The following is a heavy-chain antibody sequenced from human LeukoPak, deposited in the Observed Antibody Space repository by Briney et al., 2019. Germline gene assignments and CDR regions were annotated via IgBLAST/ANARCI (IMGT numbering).Heavy chain of an antibody. CDR2: IKEDGSEK. Sequence: GGSLRLSCAASGFTFSTYWMSWVRQAPGKGLEWVANIKEDGSEKYYVDSVKGRFTISRDNAKNSLYLQMNSLRAEDTAVYYCTRVMLFRQKAFDIWGQGTMVTVSS. CDR3: TRVMLFRQKAFDI. D-gene: IGHD3/OR15-3a*01. J-gene: IGHJ3*02. CDR1: GFTFSTYW. V-gene: IGHV3-7*04.